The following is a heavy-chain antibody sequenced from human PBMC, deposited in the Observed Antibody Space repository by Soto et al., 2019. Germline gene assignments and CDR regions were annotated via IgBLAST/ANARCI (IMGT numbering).Heavy chain of an antibody. J-gene: IGHJ5*02. CDR2: IKQDGSAE. Sequence: PGGSLRLSCAASGFLFTNYFMSWVRQAPGKGLEWVANIKQDGSAEYYLDSVKGRFAISRDNTKNSLLLQMNSLRAEDTAVYYCVRDVRGVESLYNWFAPWGQGTLVTVSS. CDR1: GFLFTNYF. V-gene: IGHV3-7*01. CDR3: VRDVRGVESLYNWFAP. D-gene: IGHD3-3*01.